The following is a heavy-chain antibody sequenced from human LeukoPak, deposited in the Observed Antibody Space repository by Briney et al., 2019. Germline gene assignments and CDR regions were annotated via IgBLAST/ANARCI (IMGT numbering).Heavy chain of an antibody. V-gene: IGHV3-21*06. CDR1: GFPFSSYG. CDR3: ATETNGRHYDY. D-gene: IGHD1-14*01. CDR2: IGPTGSDR. J-gene: IGHJ4*02. Sequence: KAGGSLRLSCAASGFPFSSYGMHWVRQAPGKGLEWVASIGPTGSDRYHADSIKGRFTISRDNANNFLYLQMNSLRAEDTAVYYCATETNGRHYDYWGQGTLLTVSS.